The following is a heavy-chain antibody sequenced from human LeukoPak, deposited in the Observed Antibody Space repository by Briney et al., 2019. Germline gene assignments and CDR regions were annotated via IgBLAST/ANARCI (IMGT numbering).Heavy chain of an antibody. CDR2: INPNSGGT. V-gene: IGHV1-2*02. J-gene: IGHJ5*02. D-gene: IGHD2-8*01. CDR3: ARDEMVDH. CDR1: GYTFTGYY. Sequence: ASVKVSCKASGYTFTGYYMHWLRQAPGQGLEWMGWINPNSGGTNYAQKFQGRVTMTRDTSISQAYMKLSRVRSADTAVYYCARDEMVDHWGQGTLVTVS.